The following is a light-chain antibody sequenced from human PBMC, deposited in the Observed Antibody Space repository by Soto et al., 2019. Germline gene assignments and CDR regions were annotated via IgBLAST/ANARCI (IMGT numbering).Light chain of an antibody. CDR1: QSVSSN. Sequence: EIVMTQSPATLSVSPWERATLSCRASQSVSSNLAWYQQKPGQAPRLLIYGASTRATGIPARFSGSGSGTEFTLTISSLQSEDFAVYYCQQYNNWPRTFSQGTKVDIK. J-gene: IGKJ1*01. CDR2: GAS. V-gene: IGKV3-15*01. CDR3: QQYNNWPRT.